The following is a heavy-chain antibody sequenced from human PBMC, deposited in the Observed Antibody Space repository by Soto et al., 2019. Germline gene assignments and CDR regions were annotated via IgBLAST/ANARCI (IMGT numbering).Heavy chain of an antibody. CDR3: AKDDLIAAAGIKYSYYGLDV. V-gene: IGHV3-23*01. D-gene: IGHD6-13*01. J-gene: IGHJ6*02. Sequence: EVQLLESGGGLVQPGGSLRLSCAASGFTFSSYAMSWVRQAPGQGLEWVSAVSGSGGSTYYADSVKGRSTNDRSNSKNTVHLQMNSLRAADTSVYYCAKDDLIAAAGIKYSYYGLDVWGQGTTVTVSS. CDR1: GFTFSSYA. CDR2: VSGSGGST.